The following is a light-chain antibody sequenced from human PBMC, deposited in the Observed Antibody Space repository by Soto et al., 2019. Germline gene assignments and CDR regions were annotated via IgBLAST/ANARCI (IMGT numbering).Light chain of an antibody. CDR3: LQVSSFPRT. CDR2: AAS. J-gene: IGKJ1*01. CDR1: RGIGDR. Sequence: DIHMTPSPAALSGLXRGGVTSTXXASRGIGDRLAWFQQKPGKAPQFLIQAASNLQSGVPSRFSGSGSGTEFILSINSLQPEDIATYYCLQVSSFPRTFGQGTKVDIK. V-gene: IGKV1-12*01.